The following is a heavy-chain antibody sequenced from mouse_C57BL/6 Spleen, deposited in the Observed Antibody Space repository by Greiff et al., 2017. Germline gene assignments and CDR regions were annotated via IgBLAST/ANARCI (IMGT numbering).Heavy chain of an antibody. V-gene: IGHV1-59*01. Sequence: QVQLQQPGAELVRPGTSVKLSCKASGYTFTSYWMHWVKQRPGQGLEWIGVIDPSDSYTNYNQKFKGKATLTVDTSSSTAYMQLSSLTSEDSAVYYCARHGSSHRYFDYWGQGTTLTVSS. CDR3: ARHGSSHRYFDY. CDR2: IDPSDSYT. J-gene: IGHJ2*01. D-gene: IGHD1-1*01. CDR1: GYTFTSYW.